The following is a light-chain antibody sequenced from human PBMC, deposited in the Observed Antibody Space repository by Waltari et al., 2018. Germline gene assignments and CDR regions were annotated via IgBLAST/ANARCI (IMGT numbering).Light chain of an antibody. CDR3: QQRSNWPPPIFT. Sequence: EIVLTQSPATLSLSPGERATLSCRASQRVSSYLAWYQQKPGQAPRLLIYDASNRATGIPARFSGSGSGTDFTLTISSLEPEDFAVYYCQQRSNWPPPIFTFGPGTKVDIK. CDR1: QRVSSY. J-gene: IGKJ3*01. CDR2: DAS. V-gene: IGKV3-11*01.